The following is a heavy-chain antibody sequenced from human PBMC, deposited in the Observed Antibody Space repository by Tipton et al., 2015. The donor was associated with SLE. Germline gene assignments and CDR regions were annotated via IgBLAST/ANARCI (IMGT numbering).Heavy chain of an antibody. J-gene: IGHJ2*01. D-gene: IGHD3-10*01. V-gene: IGHV4-4*09. CDR1: GGSISSYY. Sequence: TLSLTCTVSGGSISSYYWSWIRQPPGKGLEWIGHIYSSGSANYNRSLKSRVTMSVDTSENQFSLNLTYVTAADTAVYYCARHGAGDWYFDLWGRGTLVSVSS. CDR2: IYSSGSA. CDR3: ARHGAGDWYFDL.